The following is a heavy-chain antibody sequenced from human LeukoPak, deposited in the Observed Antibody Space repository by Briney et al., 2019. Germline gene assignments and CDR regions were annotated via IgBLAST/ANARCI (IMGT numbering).Heavy chain of an antibody. CDR2: ISGSGGST. D-gene: IGHD3-10*01. J-gene: IGHJ4*02. V-gene: IGHV3-23*01. CDR1: GFTFSSYG. Sequence: PGGSLRLSCAASGFTFSSYGMSWVRQAPGKGLEWVSAISGSGGSTYYADSVKGRFTISRDNAKNTLYLQMNSLRAEDTAVYYCAKGDYYGSGSYYNVFYDYWGQGTLVTVSS. CDR3: AKGDYYGSGSYYNVFYDY.